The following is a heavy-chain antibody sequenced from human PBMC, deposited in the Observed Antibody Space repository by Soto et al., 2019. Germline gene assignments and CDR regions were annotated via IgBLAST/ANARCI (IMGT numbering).Heavy chain of an antibody. CDR3: ATHERPELRWATGSTPGAREPSSPSPPYMDV. Sequence: SETLSLTCNVSGGCINSFDNPWGWVRHPPGKGLEWNGTVRYSGNSNQNVSLKTRHIVFVDVSQSQASLRRTSVPAADTAVSCCATHERPELRWATGSTPGAREPSSPSPPYMDVWGKGTTVTVSS. V-gene: IGHV4-39*01. D-gene: IGHD1-1*01. CDR2: VRYSGNS. CDR1: GGCINSFDNP. J-gene: IGHJ6*03.